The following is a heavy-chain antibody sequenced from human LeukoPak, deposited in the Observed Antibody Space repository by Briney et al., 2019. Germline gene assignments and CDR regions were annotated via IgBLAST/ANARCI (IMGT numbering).Heavy chain of an antibody. V-gene: IGHV3-21*01. J-gene: IGHJ4*02. CDR1: GFTFSSYS. CDR2: ISTSSSYI. Sequence: PGGSLRLSCAASGFTFSSYSMNWVRQAPGKGLEWVSSISTSSSYIYYADSVKGRFTISRDNAKNSLYLQMNSLRAEDTAVYYCARESVLLWFGELLSIGTPDYWGRGTLVTVSS. D-gene: IGHD3-10*01. CDR3: ARESVLLWFGELLSIGTPDY.